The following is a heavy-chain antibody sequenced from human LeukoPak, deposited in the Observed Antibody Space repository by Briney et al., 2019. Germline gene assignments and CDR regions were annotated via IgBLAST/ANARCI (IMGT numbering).Heavy chain of an antibody. J-gene: IGHJ4*02. V-gene: IGHV4-59*12. Sequence: SETLSLTCTVSGDSISSYYWSWIRQPPGKGLEWIGEIYHSGSTNYNPSLKSRVTISVDKSKNQFSLKLSSVTAADTAVYYCAREGGRLGYYGSGSYYIYWGQGTLVTVSS. D-gene: IGHD3-10*01. CDR1: GDSISSYY. CDR2: IYHSGST. CDR3: AREGGRLGYYGSGSYYIY.